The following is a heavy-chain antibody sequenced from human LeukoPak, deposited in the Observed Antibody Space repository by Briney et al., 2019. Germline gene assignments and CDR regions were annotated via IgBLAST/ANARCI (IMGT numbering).Heavy chain of an antibody. CDR3: ARVAVAGTSSFRWFDP. J-gene: IGHJ5*02. V-gene: IGHV1-18*01. D-gene: IGHD6-19*01. CDR2: ISAYNGNT. Sequence: GASVKVSCKASGYTFTSYAMNWVRQAPGQGLEWMGWISAYNGNTNYAQKLQGRVTITTDTSTSTAYMELRSLRSDDTAVYYCARVAVAGTSSFRWFDPWGQGTLVTVSS. CDR1: GYTFTSYA.